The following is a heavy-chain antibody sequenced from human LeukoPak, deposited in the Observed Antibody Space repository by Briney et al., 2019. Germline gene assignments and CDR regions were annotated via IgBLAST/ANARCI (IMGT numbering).Heavy chain of an antibody. Sequence: PSETLSLTCAVYGESFSGSYWSWIRQPPGKGLEWLGDINQSGSTNYNPSLKNRVTISLDTSKNQFSLKLTSVTAADTAVYYCASTYYYGSGSYYNFQRWGQGTLVTVSS. J-gene: IGHJ4*02. CDR2: INQSGST. CDR1: GESFSGSY. V-gene: IGHV4-34*01. CDR3: ASTYYYGSGSYYNFQR. D-gene: IGHD3-10*01.